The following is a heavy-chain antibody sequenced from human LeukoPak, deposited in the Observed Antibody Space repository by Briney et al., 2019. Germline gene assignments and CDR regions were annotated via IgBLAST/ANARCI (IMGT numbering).Heavy chain of an antibody. Sequence: SETLSLTCTVSGGSFSTYYWSWIRQPPGKGLEWIGFIYYSGSTNYNPSLKSRVTISVDTSKNQFSLKLSSVTAADTAVYYCAREFYYDSSGYFFNWGQGTLVTVSS. J-gene: IGHJ4*02. CDR1: GGSFSTYY. CDR2: IYYSGST. D-gene: IGHD3-22*01. CDR3: AREFYYDSSGYFFN. V-gene: IGHV4-59*01.